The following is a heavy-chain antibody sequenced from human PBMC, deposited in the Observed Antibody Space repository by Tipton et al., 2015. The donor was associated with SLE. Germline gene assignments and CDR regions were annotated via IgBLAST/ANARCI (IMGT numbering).Heavy chain of an antibody. CDR1: GDSIGSSSNY. Sequence: TLSLTCTVSGDSIGSSSNYWGWIRQPPGKGLVGIGSIYYSGSTYYNPSLKSRVTISVDTSKNQFSLKLSSVTAADTAVYYCASDGGPYRDYWGQGTLVTVSS. D-gene: IGHD3-16*01. V-gene: IGHV4-39*01. CDR2: IYYSGST. CDR3: ASDGGPYRDY. J-gene: IGHJ4*02.